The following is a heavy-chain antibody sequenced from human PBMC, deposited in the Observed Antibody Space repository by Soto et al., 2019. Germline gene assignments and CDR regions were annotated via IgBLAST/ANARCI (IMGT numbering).Heavy chain of an antibody. CDR1: GFIFNIHT. D-gene: IGHD6-13*01. V-gene: IGHV3-21*01. CDR3: AREGISAHGFDS. CDR2: ITGSGTYM. Sequence: EVQLVESGGGLVKPGESLRLSCSASGFIFNIHTLNWVRQAPGEGLEWVSSITGSGTYMYYAASLKGRFTISRDNTKSSLYLRINGLRAEDTAVYYCAREGISAHGFDSWGQGSLVTVSS. J-gene: IGHJ4*02.